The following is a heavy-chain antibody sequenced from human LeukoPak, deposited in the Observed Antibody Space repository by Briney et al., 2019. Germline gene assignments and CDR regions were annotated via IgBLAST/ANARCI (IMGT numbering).Heavy chain of an antibody. CDR3: ARGRNSGFDY. J-gene: IGHJ4*02. D-gene: IGHD6-19*01. V-gene: IGHV6-1*01. CDR1: GDTFSSNSVA. Sequence: SQTLSLTCAISGDTFSSNSVAWNWLRQSPSRGLEWLGRTYYRSKFYNDYAVSVKGLITINPDTSKNQFSLQLSSVTPEATAVYYCARGRNSGFDYWGQGTLVTVSS. CDR2: TYYRSKFYN.